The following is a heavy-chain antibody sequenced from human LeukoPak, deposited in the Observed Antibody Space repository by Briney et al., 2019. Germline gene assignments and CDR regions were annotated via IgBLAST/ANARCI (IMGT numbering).Heavy chain of an antibody. V-gene: IGHV3-7*01. CDR1: GFTFSSYA. Sequence: GGSLRLSCSASGFTFSSYAMHWVRQAPGKGLEWVANIKQDGSEKYYVDSVKGRFTISRDNAKNSLYLQMNSLRAEDTAVYYCARDDTGYSNDYWGQGTLVTVSS. CDR3: ARDDTGYSNDY. J-gene: IGHJ4*02. CDR2: IKQDGSEK. D-gene: IGHD6-13*01.